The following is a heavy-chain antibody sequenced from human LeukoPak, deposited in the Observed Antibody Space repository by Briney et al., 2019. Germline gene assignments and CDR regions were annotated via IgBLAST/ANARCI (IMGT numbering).Heavy chain of an antibody. CDR2: IKSKTDGGTT. CDR3: TTAVYSSGLDY. CDR1: GLTFNNAW. D-gene: IGHD6-19*01. V-gene: IGHV3-15*01. Sequence: GSLRLSCAASGLTFNNAWMSWVRQAPGKGLEWVGRIKSKTDGGTTDYAAPVKDRFTISGDDSKNTLYLQMNSLKTEDTAVYYCTTAVYSSGLDYWGQGTLVTVSS. J-gene: IGHJ4*02.